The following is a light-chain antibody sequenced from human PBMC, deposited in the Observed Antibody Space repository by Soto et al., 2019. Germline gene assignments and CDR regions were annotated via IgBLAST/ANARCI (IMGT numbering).Light chain of an antibody. CDR1: SSNIGSNT. V-gene: IGLV1-44*01. CDR3: AAWDDSLNGVI. J-gene: IGLJ2*01. Sequence: QSVLTQPPSASGTPGQRVTISCSGSSSNIGSNTVNWYQQLPGTAPKLLIYSNKQRPSGVPDRFSGSKSGTSASLAISGRQAEDETDYYWAAWDDSLNGVIFGGGTKLTVL. CDR2: SNK.